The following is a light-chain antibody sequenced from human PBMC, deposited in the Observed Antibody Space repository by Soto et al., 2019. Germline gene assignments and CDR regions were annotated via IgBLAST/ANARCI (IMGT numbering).Light chain of an antibody. CDR3: QQYNNLPPFT. Sequence: EIVMTQSPATLSVSPGERATLSCRASQSVSSNLAWYQQKPDQAPRLLIHDTSTRATGIPARFSGSGSGTEFTLTISSLQSEDFAVYYCQQYNNLPPFTFGQGTKLEIK. CDR2: DTS. J-gene: IGKJ2*01. CDR1: QSVSSN. V-gene: IGKV3-15*01.